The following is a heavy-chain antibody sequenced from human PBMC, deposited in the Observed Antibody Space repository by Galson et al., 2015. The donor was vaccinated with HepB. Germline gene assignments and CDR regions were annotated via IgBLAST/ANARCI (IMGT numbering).Heavy chain of an antibody. D-gene: IGHD3-3*01. Sequence: SLRLSCAASGFTFSRYNMNWVRQVPGKGLEWNSYISATSSTIEYADAVKGRFTISRDNAKNSLFLQMSSLRAEDTAVYYCARDSRATFGEPNWFDPWGQGTLVTVSS. J-gene: IGHJ5*02. CDR2: ISATSSTI. V-gene: IGHV3-48*01. CDR3: ARDSRATFGEPNWFDP. CDR1: GFTFSRYN.